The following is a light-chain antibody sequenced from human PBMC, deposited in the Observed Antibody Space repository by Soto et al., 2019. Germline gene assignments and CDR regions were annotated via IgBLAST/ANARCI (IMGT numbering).Light chain of an antibody. CDR2: DAS. CDR1: QSVSSY. J-gene: IGKJ1*01. Sequence: EIVLTQSPATLSLSPGERATLSCRASQSVSSYLAWFQQKPGQAPRLLIYDASNRATGIPARFSGSGSGTDFTLTISSLEPYYFSDYYCQQLSNFPRPFSQGT. CDR3: QQLSNFPRP. V-gene: IGKV3-11*01.